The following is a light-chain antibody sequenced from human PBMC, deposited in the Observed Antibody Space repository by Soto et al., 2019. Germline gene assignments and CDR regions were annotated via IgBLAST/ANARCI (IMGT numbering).Light chain of an antibody. CDR2: DAS. V-gene: IGKV3-11*01. CDR3: QQRSNWPLT. J-gene: IGKJ3*01. CDR1: QSVSSY. Sequence: EIVLTQSPATLSLSPGERATLSCRASQSVSSYLAWYQQRPGQAPKLLIYDASNRASGTPARFSGSGSGTEFTLTISSLEPEDFAVYYCQQRSNWPLTFGPGTKVDIK.